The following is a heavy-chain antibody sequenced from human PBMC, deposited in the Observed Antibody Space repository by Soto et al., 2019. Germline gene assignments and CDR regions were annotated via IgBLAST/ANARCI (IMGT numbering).Heavy chain of an antibody. Sequence: SLRLSFAASGFTFSSYGMHWVRQAPGKGLEWVAVISYDGSNKYYAEAVKVVFTISRDNSKNTLYLQMNRLRAEATSVYYCAKGGGDYGDYLDYW. CDR3: AKGGGDYGDYLDY. V-gene: IGHV3-30*18. CDR1: GFTFSSYG. D-gene: IGHD4-17*01. J-gene: IGHJ4*01. CDR2: ISYDGSNK.